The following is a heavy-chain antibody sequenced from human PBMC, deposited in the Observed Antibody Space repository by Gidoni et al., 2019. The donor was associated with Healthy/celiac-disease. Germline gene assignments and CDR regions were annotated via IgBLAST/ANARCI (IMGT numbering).Heavy chain of an antibody. D-gene: IGHD1-26*01. J-gene: IGHJ4*02. CDR3: ARGSIVGANPHCGY. CDR2: SNPSGGST. V-gene: IGHV1-46*03. CDR1: GYTFTSYY. Sequence: QVQLVQSGDEVKTPGASVQVSCKGSGYTFTSYYMHWVRQDRGQGLEWMGISNPSGGSTSYAQKFKGRVTMTRDTSTSTVYMELSSLRSEDTAVYYCARGSIVGANPHCGYWGQGTLVTVSS.